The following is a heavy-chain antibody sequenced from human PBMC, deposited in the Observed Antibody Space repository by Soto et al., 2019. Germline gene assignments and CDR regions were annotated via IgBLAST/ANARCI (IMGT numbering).Heavy chain of an antibody. J-gene: IGHJ4*01. CDR1: GYTFTSYY. CDR3: AIKLGNYAEDENYFDY. D-gene: IGHD4-4*01. V-gene: IGHV1-46*01. CDR2: INPSGGST. Sequence: GASVKVSCKASGYTFTSYYMHWVRQAPGQGLEWMGIINPSGGSTSYAQKFQGRVAMTRDTSTSTVYMELSSLRSEDTAVYYCAIKLGNYAEDENYFDYGGHATLVT.